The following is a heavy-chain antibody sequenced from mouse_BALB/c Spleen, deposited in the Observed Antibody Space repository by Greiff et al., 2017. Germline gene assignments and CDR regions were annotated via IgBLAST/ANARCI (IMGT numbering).Heavy chain of an antibody. CDR3: AREGSRH. CDR2: ISYSGST. D-gene: IGHD1-1*02. CDR1: GYSITSDYA. Sequence: VQLKESGPGLVKPSQSLSLTCTVTGYSITSDYAWNWIRQFPGNKLEWMGYISYSGSTSYNPSLKSRISITRDTSKNQFFLQLNSVTTEDTATYYCAREGSRHWGQGTTLTVSS. J-gene: IGHJ2*01. V-gene: IGHV3-2*02.